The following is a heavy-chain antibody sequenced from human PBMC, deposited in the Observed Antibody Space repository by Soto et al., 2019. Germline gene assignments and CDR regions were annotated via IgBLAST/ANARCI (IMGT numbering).Heavy chain of an antibody. CDR3: ARSSVRGWSY. V-gene: IGHV4-34*01. D-gene: IGHD3-10*02. J-gene: IGHJ4*02. CDR1: GGSFSGYY. Sequence: SETLSLTCAVYGGSFSGYYWTWIRQPPGKGLEWIGEITHSGSTNYDPSLKSRVTISVDTSKNQFSLNLNSVTAADTAVYYCARSSVRGWSYWGQGTLVTVSS. CDR2: ITHSGST.